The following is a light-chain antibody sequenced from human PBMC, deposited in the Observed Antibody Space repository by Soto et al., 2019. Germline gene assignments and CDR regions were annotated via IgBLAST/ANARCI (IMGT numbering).Light chain of an antibody. Sequence: QSVLTQPPSVSGAPGQRVTISCTGSSSDIGAGYDVQWYQQLPGTAPKLLIYATNNRPSGVPDRFSGSKSGTSASLAITGLQAEDEADYYCQSYDSGLSGSRVFGGGTKPTVL. J-gene: IGLJ3*02. CDR1: SSDIGAGYD. CDR3: QSYDSGLSGSRV. CDR2: ATN. V-gene: IGLV1-40*01.